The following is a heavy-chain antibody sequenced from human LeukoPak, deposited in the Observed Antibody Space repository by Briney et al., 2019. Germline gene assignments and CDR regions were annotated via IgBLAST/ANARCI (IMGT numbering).Heavy chain of an antibody. J-gene: IGHJ3*02. CDR2: ISSSSSYI. CDR1: GFTFSSYW. V-gene: IGHV3-21*01. Sequence: GGSLRLSCAASGFTFSSYWMNWVRQAPGKGLEWVSSISSSSSYIYYADSVKGRFTISRDNAKNSLYLQMNSLRAEDTAVYYCARDLYSGYDSGPSGAFDIWGQGTMVTVSS. CDR3: ARDLYSGYDSGPSGAFDI. D-gene: IGHD5-12*01.